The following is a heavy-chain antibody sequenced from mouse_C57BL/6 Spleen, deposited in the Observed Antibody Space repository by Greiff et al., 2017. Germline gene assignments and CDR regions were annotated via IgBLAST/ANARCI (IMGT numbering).Heavy chain of an antibody. Sequence: EVHLVESGGGLVKPGGSLKLSCAASGFTFSSYAMSWVRQTPEKRLEWVATISDGGSYTYYPDNVKGRFTISRDNAKNNLYLQMSHLKSEDTAMYYCARDSSGYLMDYWGQGTSVTVAS. CDR2: ISDGGSYT. J-gene: IGHJ4*01. CDR3: ARDSSGYLMDY. CDR1: GFTFSSYA. V-gene: IGHV5-4*01. D-gene: IGHD3-2*02.